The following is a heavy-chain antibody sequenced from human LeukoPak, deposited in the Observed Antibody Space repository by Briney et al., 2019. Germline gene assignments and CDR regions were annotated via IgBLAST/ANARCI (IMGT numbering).Heavy chain of an antibody. Sequence: SETLSLTCAVYGGSFSGYYWSWIRQPPGKGLEWIGSIYYSGSTSYYSGSTYYNPSLKSRVTISVDTSKNQFSLKLSSVTAADTAVYYCASLVNDYWGQGTLVTVSS. CDR2: IY. CDR1: GGSFSGYY. V-gene: IGHV4-39*07. D-gene: IGHD2-2*01. J-gene: IGHJ4*02. CDR3: ASLVNDY.